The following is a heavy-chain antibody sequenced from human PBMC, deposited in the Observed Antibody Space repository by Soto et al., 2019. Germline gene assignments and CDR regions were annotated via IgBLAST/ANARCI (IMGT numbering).Heavy chain of an antibody. V-gene: IGHV3-30*03. CDR2: ISYDGGET. CDR3: AITNVADASFDY. J-gene: IGHJ4*02. CDR1: GFMFSNYG. D-gene: IGHD2-8*01. Sequence: QVQLVESGGGVVHPGRSLSLFCAGSGFMFSNYGMHWVRRAPGKGLEWVAFISYDGGETFYADSVKGRFTISRDNSERTLFLHMRSLKKEDTAVYYCAITNVADASFDYWGQGTLVTVSS.